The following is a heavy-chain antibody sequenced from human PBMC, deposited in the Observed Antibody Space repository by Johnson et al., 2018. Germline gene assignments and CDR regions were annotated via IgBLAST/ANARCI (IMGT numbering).Heavy chain of an antibody. Sequence: EVQLLESGGGVVRPGGSLRLSCAASGFTFDDYGMSWVRQAPGKGLEWVSSISSSSSYIYYADSVKGRFTISRDNAKNSLYLQMNSLRAEDTAIYYCAKDLFGGALVPVGAGCAFDIWGQGTMVTVSS. V-gene: IGHV3-21*04. CDR2: ISSSSSYI. CDR1: GFTFDDYG. D-gene: IGHD1-26*01. CDR3: AKDLFGGALVPVGAGCAFDI. J-gene: IGHJ3*02.